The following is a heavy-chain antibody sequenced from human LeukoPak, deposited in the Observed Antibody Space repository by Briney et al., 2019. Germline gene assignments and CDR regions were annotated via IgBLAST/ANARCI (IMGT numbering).Heavy chain of an antibody. Sequence: GGSLRLSCAASGFTFSSYSMNWVRQAPGKGLEWVSYISSSSSTIYYADSVKGRFTISRDNAKNSLYLQMDSLRAEDTAVYYCARESDILTGCPDYWGQGTLVTVSS. CDR2: ISSSSSTI. D-gene: IGHD3-9*01. V-gene: IGHV3-48*01. CDR3: ARESDILTGCPDY. J-gene: IGHJ4*02. CDR1: GFTFSSYS.